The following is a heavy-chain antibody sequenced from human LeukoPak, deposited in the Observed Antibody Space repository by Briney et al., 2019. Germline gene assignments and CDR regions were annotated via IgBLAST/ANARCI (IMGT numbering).Heavy chain of an antibody. Sequence: PSETLSLTCTVSGGSIGSYYWSWIRQPPGKGVEWIGYIYYSGSTNYNPSLKSRVTISVDASKNQFSLKLSSVTAADTAVYYCARHSGSYLGHAFDIWGQGTMVTVSS. CDR1: GGSIGSYY. V-gene: IGHV4-59*01. D-gene: IGHD1-26*01. J-gene: IGHJ3*02. CDR2: IYYSGST. CDR3: ARHSGSYLGHAFDI.